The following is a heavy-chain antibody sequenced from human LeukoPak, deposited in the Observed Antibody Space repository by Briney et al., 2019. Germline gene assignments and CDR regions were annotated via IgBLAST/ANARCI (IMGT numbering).Heavy chain of an antibody. Sequence: KSGGSLRLSCAASGFTFSNYAVHWVRHAPGQGLEWVAVISYDGSNKYYADSVKGRFTISRDSSKNTLYLQMTSLRAEDTAVYYCARDGVSLYFYHGMDVWGQGTRLSVSS. CDR2: ISYDGSNK. V-gene: IGHV3-30-3*01. CDR1: GFTFSNYA. CDR3: ARDGVSLYFYHGMDV. D-gene: IGHD3-3*01. J-gene: IGHJ6*02.